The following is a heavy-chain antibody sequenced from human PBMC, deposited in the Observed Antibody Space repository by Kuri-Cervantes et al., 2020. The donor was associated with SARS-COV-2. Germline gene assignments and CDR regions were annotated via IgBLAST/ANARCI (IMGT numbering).Heavy chain of an antibody. Sequence: GGSLRLSCATSGFSFSSYAMHWVRQAPGKGPEWVAVVSYDGSDNDYADSVKGRFSISRDNSKNTLYLQMSSLRIEDTAIYYFARDMGAIVLVRRAWFDPWGPGTLVTVSS. V-gene: IGHV3-30*04. J-gene: IGHJ5*02. CDR2: VSYDGSDN. D-gene: IGHD2-2*01. CDR1: GFSFSSYA. CDR3: ARDMGAIVLVRRAWFDP.